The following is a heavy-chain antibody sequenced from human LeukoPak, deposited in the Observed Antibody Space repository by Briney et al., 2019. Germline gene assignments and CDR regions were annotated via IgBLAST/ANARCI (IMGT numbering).Heavy chain of an antibody. J-gene: IGHJ3*02. Sequence: RASVKVSCKASGYTFTSYYMHWVRQAPGQGLEWMGIINPSGGSTSYAQKFQGRVTMTRDTSTSTVYMELSSLRSEDTAVYYCAGGLYYYDSSVGAFDIWGQGTMVTVSS. CDR3: AGGLYYYDSSVGAFDI. CDR1: GYTFTSYY. CDR2: INPSGGST. V-gene: IGHV1-46*01. D-gene: IGHD3-22*01.